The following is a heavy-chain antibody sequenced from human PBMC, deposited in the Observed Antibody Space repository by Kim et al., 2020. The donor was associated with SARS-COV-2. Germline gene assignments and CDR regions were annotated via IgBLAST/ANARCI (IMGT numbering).Heavy chain of an antibody. D-gene: IGHD3-10*01. Sequence: STGYADSVKGRFTISTDNAENTVYLQMSSLRGDDTAVYYCARDSGRIGDYWGQGTLVTVSS. J-gene: IGHJ4*02. CDR3: ARDSGRIGDY. CDR2: ST. V-gene: IGHV3-74*01.